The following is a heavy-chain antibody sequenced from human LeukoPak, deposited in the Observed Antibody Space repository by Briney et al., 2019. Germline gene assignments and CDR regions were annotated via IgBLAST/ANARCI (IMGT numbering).Heavy chain of an antibody. Sequence: SQTLSLTCTLSGDSISSGRYYGTSIRQHPGKGLEWIGYIYYSGSTYYNPSLKSRVTISVDTSKNQFSLKLTSATAADTAVNRCASGRSNNGYAKDWFDSWGQGTLVTVSS. CDR2: IYYSGST. CDR3: ASGRSNNGYAKDWFDS. J-gene: IGHJ5*01. CDR1: GDSISSGRYY. V-gene: IGHV4-31*03. D-gene: IGHD5-18*01.